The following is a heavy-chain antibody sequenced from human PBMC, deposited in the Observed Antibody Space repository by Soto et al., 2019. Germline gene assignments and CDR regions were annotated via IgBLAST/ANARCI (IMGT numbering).Heavy chain of an antibody. Sequence: QMQLVQSAAEVREPGTSVRVSCRASGFDFGSFGIQFLRQTRGRGLEWIGWIVVVSGSTKYARHFHGRVAISRDMSSSPAYVDLSDLKSDETAVYFCSADHPHMAMGWPVWGQGTTVTVSS. CDR3: SADHPHMAMGWPV. CDR1: GFDFGSFG. D-gene: IGHD1-26*01. CDR2: IVVVSGST. J-gene: IGHJ6*02. V-gene: IGHV1-58*02.